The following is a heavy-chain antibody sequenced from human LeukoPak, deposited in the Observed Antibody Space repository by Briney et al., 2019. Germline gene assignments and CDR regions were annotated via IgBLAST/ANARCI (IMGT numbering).Heavy chain of an antibody. D-gene: IGHD6-13*01. CDR2: IYHSGST. CDR1: GYSISSGYY. V-gene: IGHV4-38-2*02. CDR3: ATGVHGIAAAGDYYFDY. J-gene: IGHJ4*02. Sequence: SETLSLPCTVSGYSISSGYYWGWIRQPPGKGLEWIGSIYHSGSTYYNPSLKSRVTISVDTSNNQFSLKLSSVTAADTAVYYCATGVHGIAAAGDYYFDYWGQGTLVTVSS.